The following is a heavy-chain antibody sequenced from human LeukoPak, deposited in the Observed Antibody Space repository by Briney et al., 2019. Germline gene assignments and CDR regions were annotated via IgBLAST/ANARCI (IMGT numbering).Heavy chain of an antibody. D-gene: IGHD2-21*01. CDR3: AKDFRIGYSAHFDY. V-gene: IGHV3-23*01. J-gene: IGHJ4*02. CDR1: GFTFRSHA. CDR2: IYENGGTT. Sequence: GGSLRLSCVGSGFTFRSHAMSWVRQAPEKGLEFVSGIYENGGTTYYADSVKGRFSISRDNSKNTLYLQMDSLRGEDTAVYYCAKDFRIGYSAHFDYWGQEALVTVSS.